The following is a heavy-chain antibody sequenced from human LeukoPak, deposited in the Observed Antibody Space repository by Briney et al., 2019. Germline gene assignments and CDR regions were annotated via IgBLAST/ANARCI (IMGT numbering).Heavy chain of an antibody. J-gene: IGHJ4*02. CDR1: GFNVSSNY. Sequence: HSGGSLRLSCGASGFNVSSNYMSWVRQAPGKGLGWISAISGSGGSTYYADSVKGRFTISRDNSKNTLYLQMNSQRAEETAVYSCVKDPTYYDFWSGYYTGGYFDYWGQGTLVTVSS. CDR3: VKDPTYYDFWSGYYTGGYFDY. V-gene: IGHV3-23*01. CDR2: ISGSGGST. D-gene: IGHD3-3*01.